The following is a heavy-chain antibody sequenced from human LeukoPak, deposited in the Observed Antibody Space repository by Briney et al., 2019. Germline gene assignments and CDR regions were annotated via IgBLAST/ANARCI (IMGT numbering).Heavy chain of an antibody. Sequence: SETLSLTCVVSGYSIRNGDYWGWIRQSPGKGLEWIASMYNSVSIHYNPSLNSRVTILVDTSKNEFSLKMRSVTAADTAVYYCARNSSSGFFDYWGQGTLATVSS. CDR2: MYNSVSI. D-gene: IGHD6-6*01. J-gene: IGHJ4*02. CDR1: GYSIRNGDY. V-gene: IGHV4-38-2*01. CDR3: ARNSSSGFFDY.